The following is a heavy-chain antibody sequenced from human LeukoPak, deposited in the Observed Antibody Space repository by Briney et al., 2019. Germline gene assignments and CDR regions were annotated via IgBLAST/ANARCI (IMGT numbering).Heavy chain of an antibody. CDR2: TNHSGST. D-gene: IGHD6-13*01. V-gene: IGHV4-34*01. CDR1: GGSFSGYY. Sequence: SETLSLTCAVYGGSFSGYYWSWIRQPPGKGLEWIGETNHSGSTNYNPSLKSRVTISVDTSKNQFSLKLSSVTAADTAVYYCARSSSSSWYGSFDIWGQGTMVTVSS. CDR3: ARSSSSSWYGSFDI. J-gene: IGHJ3*02.